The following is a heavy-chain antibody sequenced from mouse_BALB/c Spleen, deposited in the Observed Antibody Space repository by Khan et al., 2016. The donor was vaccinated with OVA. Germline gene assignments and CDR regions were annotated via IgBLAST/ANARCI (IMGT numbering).Heavy chain of an antibody. J-gene: IGHJ2*01. CDR1: GYNIKDIY. CDR3: RISTINA. CDR2: TDPANGNT. V-gene: IGHV14-3*02. Sequence: EVQLQQSGAELVKPAASLKLSCTASGYNIKDIYIHWVKQRPEKGLERIRRTDPANGNTKYDPKFQGKATITADTSSNTAYLQLSRLTSEDTAVYYCRISTINAWGQGTTLTVSS.